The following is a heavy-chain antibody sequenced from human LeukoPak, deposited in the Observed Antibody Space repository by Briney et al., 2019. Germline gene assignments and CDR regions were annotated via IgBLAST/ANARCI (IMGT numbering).Heavy chain of an antibody. D-gene: IGHD3-3*01. CDR1: GGSITSYY. Sequence: PSETLSLTCTVSGGSITSYYWSWIRQPPGRELEWIGCILYSGGTNYNPSLRSRVTISVNTSKNQFSLKLRSVTAADTAVYYCARAFGVVTSFDYWGQGTLVTVSS. CDR3: ARAFGVVTSFDY. J-gene: IGHJ4*02. CDR2: ILYSGGT. V-gene: IGHV4-59*01.